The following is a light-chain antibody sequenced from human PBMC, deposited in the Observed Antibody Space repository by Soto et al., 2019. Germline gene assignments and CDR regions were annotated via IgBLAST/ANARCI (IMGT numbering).Light chain of an antibody. CDR2: EVN. V-gene: IGLV2-8*01. CDR1: SSDFGGYNY. Sequence: QSALTQPPSASESPGQSVTISCTGTSSDFGGYNYVSWYQQHPGKAPKLMIYEVNKRPSGVPDRFSGSKSGNTASLTVSGLQAEAEADYYCSSYAGSNNWVFGGGTKLTVL. CDR3: SSYAGSNNWV. J-gene: IGLJ3*02.